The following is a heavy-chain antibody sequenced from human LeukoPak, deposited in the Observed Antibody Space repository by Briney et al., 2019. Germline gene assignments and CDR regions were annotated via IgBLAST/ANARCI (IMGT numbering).Heavy chain of an antibody. CDR3: ATAGRIVGATIFDY. D-gene: IGHD1-26*01. Sequence: ASVKVSCKVSGYTLTELSMHWVRQAPGKGLEWMGGFDPEDGETIYAQKFQGRVTMTEDTSTDTAYMELSSLRSEDTAVYYCATAGRIVGATIFDYWGQGTLSPSPQ. CDR1: GYTLTELS. CDR2: FDPEDGET. V-gene: IGHV1-24*01. J-gene: IGHJ4*02.